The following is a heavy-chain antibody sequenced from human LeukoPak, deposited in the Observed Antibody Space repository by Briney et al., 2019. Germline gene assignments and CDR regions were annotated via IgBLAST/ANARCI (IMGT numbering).Heavy chain of an antibody. V-gene: IGHV1-18*01. CDR2: ISTYNGNT. J-gene: IGHJ5*02. CDR3: ARGGFGFGEFRPWFDP. Sequence: GASVKVSCKASGYTFTSYGISWVRQAPGQGLEWMGWISTYNGNTNYAQNLQGRVTMTTDTSTSTAYMELRSLRSDDTAVYYCARGGFGFGEFRPWFDPWGQGTLVAVSS. D-gene: IGHD3-10*01. CDR1: GYTFTSYG.